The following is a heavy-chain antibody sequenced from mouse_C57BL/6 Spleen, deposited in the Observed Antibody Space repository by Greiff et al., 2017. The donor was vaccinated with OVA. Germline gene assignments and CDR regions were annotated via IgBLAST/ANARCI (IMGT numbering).Heavy chain of an antibody. CDR3: AIGENCYGNYVYWYFDV. D-gene: IGHD2-1*01. CDR2: IDPSDSET. CDR1: GYTFTSYW. Sequence: QVQLQQPGAELVRPGSSVKLSCKASGYTFTSYWMHWVKQRPIQGLEWIGNIDPSDSETHYNQKFKDKATLTVDKSSSTAYMQLSSLTSVDSAVYYCAIGENCYGNYVYWYFDVWGTGTTVTVSS. J-gene: IGHJ1*03. V-gene: IGHV1-52*01.